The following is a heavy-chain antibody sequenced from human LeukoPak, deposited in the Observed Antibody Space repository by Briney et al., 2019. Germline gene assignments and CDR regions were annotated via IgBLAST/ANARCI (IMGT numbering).Heavy chain of an antibody. V-gene: IGHV3-23*01. D-gene: IGHD6-19*01. CDR3: AKGGLGAVDYFDP. Sequence: QPGGSLRLSCAASGFTFNIYAMSWVRQAPGKGLEWVSSISSDARRTYYAESVKGWFTISRDNSKNTVYLQMNSLRAGDTAVYSCAKGGLGAVDYFDPWGQGTLVTVSS. CDR1: GFTFNIYA. J-gene: IGHJ5*02. CDR2: ISSDARRT.